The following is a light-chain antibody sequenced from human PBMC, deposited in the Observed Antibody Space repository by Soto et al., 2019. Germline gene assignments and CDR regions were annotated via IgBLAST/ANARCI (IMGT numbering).Light chain of an antibody. J-gene: IGLJ1*01. V-gene: IGLV3-1*01. CDR3: QAWDSSTAHYV. CDR1: KLGDKY. CDR2: QDS. Sequence: SYELTQPPSVSVSPGQTASITCSGDKLGDKYACWYQQKPGHSPVLVIYQDSKRPSGIPERFSGSNSGNTATLTISGTQAMDEADYYCQAWDSSTAHYVFGTGTKVTVL.